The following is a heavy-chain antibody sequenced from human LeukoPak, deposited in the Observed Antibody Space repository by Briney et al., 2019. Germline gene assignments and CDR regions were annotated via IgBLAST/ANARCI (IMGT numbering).Heavy chain of an antibody. CDR1: GFTFSSYA. CDR2: ISGSGGST. CDR3: AKDPRRAFDAFDI. J-gene: IGHJ3*02. Sequence: PGGSLRLSCAASGFTFSSYAMGWVRQAPGKGLEWVSAISGSGGSTYYADSVKGRFTISRDNSKNTLYLQMNSLRAEDTAVYYCAKDPRRAFDAFDIWGQGTMVTVSS. V-gene: IGHV3-23*01.